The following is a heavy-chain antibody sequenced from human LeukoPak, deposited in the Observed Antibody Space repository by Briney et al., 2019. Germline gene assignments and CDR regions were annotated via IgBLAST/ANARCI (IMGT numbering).Heavy chain of an antibody. CDR2: IYYSGST. V-gene: IGHV4-59*08. J-gene: IGHJ5*02. D-gene: IGHD2-2*01. CDR1: GGSISSYY. Sequence: PSETLSLTCTVSGGSISSYYWSWIRQPPGKGLEWIGYIYYSGSTNYIPSLKSRVTISVDTSKNQFSLKLSSVTAADTAVYYCARHVFVVVPAARSWFDPWGQGTLVTVSS. CDR3: ARHVFVVVPAARSWFDP.